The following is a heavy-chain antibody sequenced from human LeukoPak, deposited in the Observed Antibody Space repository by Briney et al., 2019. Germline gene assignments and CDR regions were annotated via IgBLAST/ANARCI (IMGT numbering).Heavy chain of an antibody. Sequence: SETLSLTCIVSSGSISSYFWSWIRQPPGKGLEWIGYVHYSGTTNYNPSLRGRVTISVDTSNNQYSLKLSSVTAADTAVYYCARVLNWGSFNYYFGMDVWGQGTTVTVSS. V-gene: IGHV4-59*01. D-gene: IGHD7-27*01. CDR3: ARVLNWGSFNYYFGMDV. CDR2: VHYSGTT. CDR1: SGSISSYF. J-gene: IGHJ6*02.